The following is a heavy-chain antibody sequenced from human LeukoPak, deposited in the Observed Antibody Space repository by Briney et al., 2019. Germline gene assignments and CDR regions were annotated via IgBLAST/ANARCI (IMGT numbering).Heavy chain of an antibody. CDR1: GFTFDDYA. CDR3: AKDIVVSGYYGMDV. D-gene: IGHD2-21*01. J-gene: IGHJ6*02. CDR2: ISWNSGSI. Sequence: PGGSLRLSCAASGFTFDDYAMHWVRQAPGKGLEWVSGISWNSGSIGYADSVKGRFTIPRDNAKNSLYLQMNSLRAEDTAVYYCAKDIVVSGYYGMDVWGQGTTVTVSS. V-gene: IGHV3-9*01.